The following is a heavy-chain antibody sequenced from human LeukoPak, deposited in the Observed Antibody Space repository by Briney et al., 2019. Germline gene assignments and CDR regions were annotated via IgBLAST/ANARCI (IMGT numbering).Heavy chain of an antibody. V-gene: IGHV4-34*01. D-gene: IGHD6-19*01. CDR1: GGSFSGYY. CDR3: ARDRSKQWLSWYFDL. Sequence: SETLSLICAVYGGSFSGYYWSWIRQPPGKGLEWIGEINHSGSTNYNPSLKSRVTISVDTSKNQFSLKLSSVTAADTAVYYCARDRSKQWLSWYFDLWGRGTLVTVSS. CDR2: INHSGST. J-gene: IGHJ2*01.